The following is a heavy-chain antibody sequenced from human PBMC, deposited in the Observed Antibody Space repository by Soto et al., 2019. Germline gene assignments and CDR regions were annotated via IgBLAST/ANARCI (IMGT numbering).Heavy chain of an antibody. CDR2: FDPEDGET. CDR3: ARDGRYYGSGSSY. CDR1: GYTLTELS. J-gene: IGHJ4*02. V-gene: IGHV1-24*01. D-gene: IGHD3-10*01. Sequence: GASVKVSCKVSGYTLTELSLHWVRQAPGKGLEWMGGFDPEDGETIYAQKLQGRVTMTTDTSTSTAYMELRSLRSDDTAVYYCARDGRYYGSGSSYWGQGTLVTVSS.